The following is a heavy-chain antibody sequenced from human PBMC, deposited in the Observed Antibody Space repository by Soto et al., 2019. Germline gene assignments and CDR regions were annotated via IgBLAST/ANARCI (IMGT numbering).Heavy chain of an antibody. CDR3: ARDRYYYDSSGYYEGWYFDY. J-gene: IGHJ4*02. CDR2: ISYDGSNK. V-gene: IGHV3-30-3*01. CDR1: GFTFSSYA. Sequence: VQLVESGGGVVQPGRSLRLSCAASGFTFSSYAMHWVRQAPGKGLEWVAVISYDGSNKYYADSVKGRFTISRDNSKNTLYLQMNSLRAEDTAVYYCARDRYYYDSSGYYEGWYFDYWGQGTLVTVSS. D-gene: IGHD3-22*01.